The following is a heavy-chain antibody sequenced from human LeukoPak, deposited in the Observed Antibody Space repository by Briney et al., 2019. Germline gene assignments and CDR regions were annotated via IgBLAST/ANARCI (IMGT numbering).Heavy chain of an antibody. CDR3: ARDYGSGSYSLFDY. Sequence: GGSLRLSCAASGFTFDDYAMHWVRQAPGKGLEWVSGISWNSGSIGYADSVKGRFTISRDNAKDSLYLQMNNLRAEDTAVYYCARDYGSGSYSLFDYWGQGTLVTVSS. V-gene: IGHV3-9*01. CDR1: GFTFDDYA. J-gene: IGHJ4*02. CDR2: ISWNSGSI. D-gene: IGHD3-10*01.